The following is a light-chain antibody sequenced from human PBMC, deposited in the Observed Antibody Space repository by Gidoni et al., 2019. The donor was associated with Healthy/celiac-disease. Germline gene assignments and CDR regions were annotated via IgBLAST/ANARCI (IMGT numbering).Light chain of an antibody. Sequence: ELVLTQSPGTLSLSPGERATLSCRAIQSVSSSYLAWDQQKPGQAPSLLIYGASSRATGIPDRFSGSGSGTDFTLTISRLEPEDFAVYYCQQYGSSPGTFGGGTKVEIK. CDR3: QQYGSSPGT. CDR1: QSVSSSY. V-gene: IGKV3-20*01. J-gene: IGKJ4*01. CDR2: GAS.